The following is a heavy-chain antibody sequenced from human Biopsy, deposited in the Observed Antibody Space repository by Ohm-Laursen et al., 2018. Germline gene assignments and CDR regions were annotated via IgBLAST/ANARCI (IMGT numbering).Heavy chain of an antibody. J-gene: IGHJ3*02. D-gene: IGHD1-26*01. Sequence: SDTLSLTCSVSGGSMTGYEWSWIRLAPGKGLEWIGYIYYSGGTKYNLSLASRVTFSVDMSKSQFSLKLYSVTAADTAVYYCARVEAGTYDALDIWGQGTLVAVPA. CDR2: IYYSGGT. CDR1: GGSMTGYE. CDR3: ARVEAGTYDALDI. V-gene: IGHV4-59*07.